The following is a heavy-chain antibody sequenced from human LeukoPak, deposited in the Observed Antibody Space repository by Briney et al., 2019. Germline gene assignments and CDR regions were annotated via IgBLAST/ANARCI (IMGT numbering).Heavy chain of an antibody. J-gene: IGHJ4*02. CDR2: IKQDGSAK. CDR1: GFTFSSYW. V-gene: IGHV3-7*01. D-gene: IGHD3-10*01. CDR3: ARLSRGSDYNL. Sequence: PGGSLRLSCAASGFTFSSYWMSWVRQAPGKGLEWVANIKQDGSAKYYVDSVKGRFTISRDNAKNSLYLQMNSLKAEDTAVYYCARLSRGSDYNLWGQGTLVTVSS.